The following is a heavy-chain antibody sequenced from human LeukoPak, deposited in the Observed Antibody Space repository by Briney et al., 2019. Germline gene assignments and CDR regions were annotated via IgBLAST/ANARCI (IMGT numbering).Heavy chain of an antibody. CDR1: GFALSSHW. J-gene: IGHJ6*02. V-gene: IGHV3-7*03. Sequence: GGSLRLSCAASGFALSSHWMTWVRQVPGRGPEWLANVNRDGSETYYLDSVKGRFTISKDNAKNSLYLQMNSLRAEDTALYHCARNNGMDVWGQGTTVIVSS. CDR2: VNRDGSET. CDR3: ARNNGMDV.